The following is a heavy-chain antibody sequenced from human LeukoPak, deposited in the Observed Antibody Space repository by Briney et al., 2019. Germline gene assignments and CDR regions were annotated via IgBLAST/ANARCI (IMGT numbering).Heavy chain of an antibody. V-gene: IGHV1-46*01. D-gene: IGHD2-15*01. CDR1: GYSFSSHY. J-gene: IGHJ6*02. CDR2: IDPSAGSS. Sequence: ASVKVSCKASGYSFSSHYIHWVRQAPGQGLEWMGIIDPSAGSSSSAQKFQGRVTMTRDTSTTTVYMELSSLRSEDSAMYFCARDVVYCSGESCYHQYYGMDVWGQGTAVTVSS. CDR3: ARDVVYCSGESCYHQYYGMDV.